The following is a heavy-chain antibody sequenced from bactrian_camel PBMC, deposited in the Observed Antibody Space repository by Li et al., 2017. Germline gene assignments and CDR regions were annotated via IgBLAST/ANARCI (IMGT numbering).Heavy chain of an antibody. CDR3: AGKKYCYMKTYDY. CDR1: GYIMTRDY. J-gene: IGHJ4*01. CDR2: MYRKGAA. Sequence: HVQLVESGGGSAQVGGSLRLSCVVSGYIMTRDYMGWFRQAPGKEREGVAAMYRKGAAIYEDSVKGRFTISPDSARNTLYLQMNSLQPEDSAVYTCAGKKYCYMKTYDYWGQGTQVTVS. D-gene: IGHD2*01. V-gene: IGHV3S53*01.